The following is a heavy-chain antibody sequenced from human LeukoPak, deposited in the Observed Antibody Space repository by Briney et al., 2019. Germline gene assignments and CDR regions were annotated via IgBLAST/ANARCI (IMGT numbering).Heavy chain of an antibody. CDR1: GFTFSSYG. J-gene: IGHJ6*03. V-gene: IGHV3-30*03. CDR2: ISYDGSNK. D-gene: IGHD1-26*01. Sequence: PGGTLRLSCAASGFTFSSYGMSWVRQAPGKGLEWVAVISYDGSNKYYADSVKGRFTISRDNAKNSLYLQMNSLRAEDTALYYCARESLVDYNFYYMDVWGKGTTVTVSS. CDR3: ARESLVDYNFYYMDV.